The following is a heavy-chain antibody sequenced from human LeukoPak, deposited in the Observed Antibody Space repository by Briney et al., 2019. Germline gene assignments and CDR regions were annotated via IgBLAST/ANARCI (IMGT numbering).Heavy chain of an antibody. J-gene: IGHJ4*02. V-gene: IGHV1-24*01. CDR1: GYTLTELS. Sequence: EASVTVSCKVSGYTLTELSMHWVRQAPGKGLEWMGGFDPEDGETIYAQKFQGRVTMTEDTSTDTAYMELSSLRSEDTAVYYCATDFSSSPRLWGQGTLVTVSS. CDR2: FDPEDGET. D-gene: IGHD6-13*01. CDR3: ATDFSSSPRL.